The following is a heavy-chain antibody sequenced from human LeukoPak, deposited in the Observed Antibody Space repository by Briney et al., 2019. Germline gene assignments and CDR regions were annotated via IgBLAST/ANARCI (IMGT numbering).Heavy chain of an antibody. Sequence: ASVKVSCKASGYTFTSYYMHWVRQAPGQGLEWMGIINPSGGSTSYAQKLQGRVTMTRDTSTSTVYMELSSLRSEDTAVYYCAREGEYDFWSGYPIDYWGQGTLVTVSS. D-gene: IGHD3-3*01. V-gene: IGHV1-46*01. CDR1: GYTFTSYY. CDR2: INPSGGST. J-gene: IGHJ4*02. CDR3: AREGEYDFWSGYPIDY.